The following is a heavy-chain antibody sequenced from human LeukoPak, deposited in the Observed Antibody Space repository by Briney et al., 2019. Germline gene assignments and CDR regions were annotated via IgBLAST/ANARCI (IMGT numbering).Heavy chain of an antibody. J-gene: IGHJ3*02. CDR3: ARGGYDDLWGSSPDAFDI. CDR1: GYTFTSYG. CDR2: ISAYNGNT. D-gene: IGHD3-16*01. V-gene: IGHV1-18*01. Sequence: ASVKVSSKASGYTFTSYGITWLRQAPGQRLEWMGWISAYNGNTNYAQKVQGRVTMTTDTSTSTAYMELRSLRSDDTAVYDCARGGYDDLWGSSPDAFDIWGQGTMVTVSS.